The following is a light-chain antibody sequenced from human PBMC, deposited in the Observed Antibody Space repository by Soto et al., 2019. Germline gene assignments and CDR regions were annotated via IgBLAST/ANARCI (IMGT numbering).Light chain of an antibody. V-gene: IGKV1-9*01. CDR1: QGIGSY. J-gene: IGKJ4*01. CDR3: QQLNTYPA. CDR2: GAS. Sequence: DLPLTQSPSFLSASVGDRVTITCRASQGIGSYLGWYQQAPGKAAKLLIFGASTFQSGDPSRFSGSGSGTEFTLTISSLQPEDYSTYYCQQLNTYPAFGGGTKVEI.